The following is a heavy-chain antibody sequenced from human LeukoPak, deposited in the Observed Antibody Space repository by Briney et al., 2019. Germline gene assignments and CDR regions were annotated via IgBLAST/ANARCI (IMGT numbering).Heavy chain of an antibody. CDR2: IYSGGST. V-gene: IGHV3-66*01. D-gene: IGHD6-19*01. Sequence: GGSLRLSCAASRFTVSSNYMTWVRQAPGKGLEWVSVIYSGGSTYYADSVKGRFTISRGNSKSTLYLQMNSLRVEDTAVYYCARGIAVADTGFFDYWGQGTLVTVSS. CDR3: ARGIAVADTGFFDY. CDR1: RFTVSSNY. J-gene: IGHJ4*02.